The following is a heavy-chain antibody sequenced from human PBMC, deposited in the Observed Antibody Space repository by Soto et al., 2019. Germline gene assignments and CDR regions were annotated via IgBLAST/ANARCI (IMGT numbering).Heavy chain of an antibody. V-gene: IGHV3-48*02. CDR1: GFTCIGYG. Sequence: GGSLRLSFAASGFTCIGYGRNWVRKAPGKGLEWVSYISSSSSTIYYADSVKGRFTISRDNAKNSLYLQMNSLRDEDTAVYYCARAPIFGVVTTNYYYGMDVWGQGTTVTVSS. CDR3: ARAPIFGVVTTNYYYGMDV. CDR2: ISSSSSTI. D-gene: IGHD3-3*01. J-gene: IGHJ6*02.